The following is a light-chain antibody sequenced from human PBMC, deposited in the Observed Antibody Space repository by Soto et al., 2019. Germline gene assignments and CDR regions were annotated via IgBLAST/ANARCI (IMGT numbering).Light chain of an antibody. V-gene: IGLV2-11*01. CDR3: CSYAGSYTLWV. J-gene: IGLJ3*02. Sequence: QSVLTQPRSVSGSPGLSVTISCTGTSSDVGDYNYVSWYQQHPGKAPKLMIYDVNKRPSGVPDRFSGSKSGNTASLTISGLQAEDEADYYCCSYAGSYTLWVFGGGTQLTVL. CDR1: SSDVGDYNY. CDR2: DVN.